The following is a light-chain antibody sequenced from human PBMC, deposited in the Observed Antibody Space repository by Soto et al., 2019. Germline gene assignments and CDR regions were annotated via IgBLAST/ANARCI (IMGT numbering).Light chain of an antibody. CDR1: QSVSRI. J-gene: IGKJ1*01. V-gene: IGKV3-15*01. Sequence: EIVMTQSPATLSVSPGERTTLSCRASQSVSRILAWYQQKPGQAPRLLIYGASTRATGIPVRFSGSGSGTEFTLTISSLQSEDFAVYYCQQYDKWPPTFGQGTKVDLK. CDR2: GAS. CDR3: QQYDKWPPT.